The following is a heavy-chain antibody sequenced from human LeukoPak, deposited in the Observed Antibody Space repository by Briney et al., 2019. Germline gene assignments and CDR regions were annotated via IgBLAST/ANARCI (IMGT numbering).Heavy chain of an antibody. CDR1: GFTFSSYG. CDR2: IRYDGSNK. Sequence: GGSLRLSCAASGFTFSSYGMHWVRQAPGKGLEWVAFIRYDGSNKYYADSVKGRFTISRDNSKNTLYLQMNSLRAEDTAVYYCWTYYYGSGSYPTAFDIWGQGTMVTVSS. V-gene: IGHV3-30*02. CDR3: WTYYYGSGSYPTAFDI. J-gene: IGHJ3*02. D-gene: IGHD3-10*01.